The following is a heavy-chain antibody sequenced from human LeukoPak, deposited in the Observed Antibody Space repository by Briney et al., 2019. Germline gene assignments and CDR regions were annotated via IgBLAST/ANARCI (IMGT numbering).Heavy chain of an antibody. D-gene: IGHD2-15*01. CDR2: IYYSGST. CDR1: GGSISSGGYY. Sequence: SETLSLTCTVSGGSISSGGYYWSWIRQHPGKGLEWIGYIYYSGSTYYNPSLKSRVTISVDTSKNQFSLKLSSVTAADTAVYYCARIPDVVVVAANYYGMDVWGQGTTVTVSS. CDR3: ARIPDVVVVAANYYGMDV. V-gene: IGHV4-31*03. J-gene: IGHJ6*02.